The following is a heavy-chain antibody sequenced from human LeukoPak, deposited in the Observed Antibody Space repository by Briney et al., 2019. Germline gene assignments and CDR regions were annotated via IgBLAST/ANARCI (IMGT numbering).Heavy chain of an antibody. Sequence: PRASVKVSCKASGGTFSSYAISWVRQAPGQGLEWMGWISTYNGNTNYAQKIQGRVTMTTDTSTSTAYMELRSLRSDDTAVYYCARDTVTMIRGGHTEIDYWGQGTLVTVSS. CDR1: GGTFSSYA. CDR3: ARDTVTMIRGGHTEIDY. CDR2: ISTYNGNT. J-gene: IGHJ4*02. D-gene: IGHD3-10*01. V-gene: IGHV1-18*01.